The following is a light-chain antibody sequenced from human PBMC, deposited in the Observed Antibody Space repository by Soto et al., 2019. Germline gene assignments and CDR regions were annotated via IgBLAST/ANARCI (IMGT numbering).Light chain of an antibody. CDR1: QGVSSN. CDR3: QQYSTYPVT. J-gene: IGKJ3*01. Sequence: ATRMTQSPSSFSASTGDRVNITCRADQGVSSNLAWYQQKPGRAPKLLIYAASTLQSGVPSTFSASGSGTDFTLNISYLQSEDFATYFWQQYSTYPVTFGPGTKVDVK. CDR2: AAS. V-gene: IGKV1-8*01.